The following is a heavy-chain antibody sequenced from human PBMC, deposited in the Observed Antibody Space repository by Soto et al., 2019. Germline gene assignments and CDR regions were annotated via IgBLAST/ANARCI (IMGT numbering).Heavy chain of an antibody. CDR1: GYSISSSNW. Sequence: SETLSLTCAVSGYSISSSNWWGWIRQPPGKGLEWIGYIYYSGTTYYNPSLKSRVTISVDRSKNQFSLKLSSVTAADTAVYYCAKPSGSYLYYFDYWGQGTLVTVSS. D-gene: IGHD1-26*01. CDR2: IYYSGTT. J-gene: IGHJ4*02. V-gene: IGHV4-28*01. CDR3: AKPSGSYLYYFDY.